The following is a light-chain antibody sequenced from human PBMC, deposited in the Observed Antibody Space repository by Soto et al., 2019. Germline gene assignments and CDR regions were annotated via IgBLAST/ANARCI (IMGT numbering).Light chain of an antibody. CDR3: ISYTPSNTWV. CDR2: EVS. V-gene: IGLV2-14*01. J-gene: IGLJ3*02. CDR1: SSDVGAYNS. Sequence: QSALTQPASVSESPGQSISISCTGTSSDVGAYNSVSWYQQHTGKAPKLIIYEVSIRPSGVSNRFSGSKSGNTASLTISGLQAEDEADYYCISYTPSNTWVFGGGTKVTV.